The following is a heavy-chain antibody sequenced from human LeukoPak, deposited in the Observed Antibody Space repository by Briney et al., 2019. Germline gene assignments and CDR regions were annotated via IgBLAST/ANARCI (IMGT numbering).Heavy chain of an antibody. Sequence: QPGGSLRLSCEASGFIFSSYSISWVRQAPGKGLEWVSAITGTGGSPYSADSVKGRFTISRDNSKNTLYLQMNSLRAEDTAVYYCARLRSSSWPDYWRQGTLVTVSS. CDR1: GFIFSSYS. J-gene: IGHJ4*02. CDR2: ITGTGGSP. CDR3: ARLRSSSWPDY. V-gene: IGHV3-23*01. D-gene: IGHD6-13*01.